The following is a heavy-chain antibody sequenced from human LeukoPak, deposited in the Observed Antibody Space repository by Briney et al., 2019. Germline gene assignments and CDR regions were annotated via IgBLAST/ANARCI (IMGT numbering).Heavy chain of an antibody. CDR1: GFTFGNYW. CDR2: IKQDGSEK. Sequence: GGSLRLSCAASGFTFGNYWMSWIRQAPGKGLEWVANIKQDGSEKNYVDSVKGRFIISRDNAKNSLYLQANSLRAEDTAVYYCARDQPFGSYWGQGTLVTVSS. CDR3: ARDQPFGSY. V-gene: IGHV3-7*03. J-gene: IGHJ4*02. D-gene: IGHD3-10*01.